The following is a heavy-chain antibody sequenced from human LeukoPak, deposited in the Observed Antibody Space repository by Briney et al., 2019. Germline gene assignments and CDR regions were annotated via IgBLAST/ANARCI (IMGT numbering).Heavy chain of an antibody. J-gene: IGHJ4*02. V-gene: IGHV3-13*01. Sequence: GGSLRLSCAASGFTFSSYDMHWVRQATGKGLEWVSAIGTAGDTYYPGSVKGRFTISRENAKNSLYLQMNSLRAGDTAVYYCARGPTRGNSFDYWGQGTLVTVSS. CDR2: IGTAGDT. D-gene: IGHD4-23*01. CDR3: ARGPTRGNSFDY. CDR1: GFTFSSYD.